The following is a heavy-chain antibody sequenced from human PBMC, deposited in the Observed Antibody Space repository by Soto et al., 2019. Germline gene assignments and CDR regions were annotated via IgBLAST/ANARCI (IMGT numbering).Heavy chain of an antibody. CDR3: ARSHYDYYDSSGYPADAFDI. Sequence: EVQLVQSGAEVKKPGESLKISCKGSGYSFTSYWIGWVRQMPGKGLEWMGIIYPGDSDTRYSPSFQGQVTISADKSISTAYLQWSSLKASDTAMYYCARSHYDYYDSSGYPADAFDIWGQGTMVTVSS. V-gene: IGHV5-51*01. J-gene: IGHJ3*02. D-gene: IGHD3-22*01. CDR1: GYSFTSYW. CDR2: IYPGDSDT.